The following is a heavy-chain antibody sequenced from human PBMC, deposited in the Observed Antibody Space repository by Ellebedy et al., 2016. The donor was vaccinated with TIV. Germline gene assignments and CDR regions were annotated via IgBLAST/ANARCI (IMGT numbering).Heavy chain of an antibody. CDR3: ARTPRIAARYPYEY. V-gene: IGHV1-46*01. J-gene: IGHJ4*02. Sequence: ASVKVSCXASGYTFTSYYLHWVRQAPGQRLEWMGIINPSDVDTRYAQKFQGRVTMTRDTSTSRVYTELSSLRSDDAAVYYCARTPRIAARYPYEYWGQGTLVTVSS. CDR2: INPSDVDT. D-gene: IGHD6-6*01. CDR1: GYTFTSYY.